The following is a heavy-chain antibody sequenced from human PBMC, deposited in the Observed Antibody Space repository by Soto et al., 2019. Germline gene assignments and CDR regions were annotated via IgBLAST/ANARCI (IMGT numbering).Heavy chain of an antibody. CDR2: IYYSGST. D-gene: IGHD3-22*01. V-gene: IGHV4-39*01. CDR3: ARRYYDSSGYYRRRYYFDY. CDR1: GGSISSSSYY. J-gene: IGHJ4*02. Sequence: SETLSLTCTVSGGSISSSSYYWGWIRQPPGKGLEWIGSIYYSGSTYYNPSLKSRVTISVDTSKNQFSLKLSSVTAADTAVYYCARRYYDSSGYYRRRYYFDYWGQGTLVTVSS.